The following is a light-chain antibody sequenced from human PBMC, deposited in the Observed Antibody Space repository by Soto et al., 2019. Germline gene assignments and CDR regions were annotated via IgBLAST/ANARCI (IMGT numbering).Light chain of an antibody. V-gene: IGLV1-40*01. CDR1: SSNVGAGYE. Sequence: QSVLTQPPSVSGAPGQRVTISCTGSSSNVGAGYEVHWYQQLPGTAPKLLIYGNTDRPSGVPDRFSGSKSGTSASLAITGLQAEEEADYYCQSYDSSLSGYVFGTGTKLTVL. CDR3: QSYDSSLSGYV. CDR2: GNT. J-gene: IGLJ1*01.